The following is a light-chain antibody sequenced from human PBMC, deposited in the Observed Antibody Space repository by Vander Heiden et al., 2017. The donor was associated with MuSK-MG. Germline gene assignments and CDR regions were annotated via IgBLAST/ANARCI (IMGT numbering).Light chain of an antibody. V-gene: IGKV1-39*01. CDR1: QSISSY. Sequence: DIQMTQSPSSLSASVGDRVTITCRASQSISSYLNWYQQKPGKAPKLLIYAASSLQSGVPSRFSGSGSGTDFTLTISSLQPEDFATYYCQQRDSTPYTFGQGTKLE. J-gene: IGKJ2*01. CDR3: QQRDSTPYT. CDR2: AAS.